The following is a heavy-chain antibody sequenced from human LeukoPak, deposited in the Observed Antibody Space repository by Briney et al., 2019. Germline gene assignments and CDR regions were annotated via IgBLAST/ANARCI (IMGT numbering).Heavy chain of an antibody. V-gene: IGHV1-69*04. Sequence: SVKVSCKASGGTFSSYAISWVRQAPGQGLEWMGRIIPIFGIANYAQKFQGRVTITADKSTCTAYMELSSLRSEDTAVYYCARDGDGYPSGNWFDPWGQGTLVTVSS. CDR3: ARDGDGYPSGNWFDP. CDR2: IIPIFGIA. J-gene: IGHJ5*02. CDR1: GGTFSSYA. D-gene: IGHD5-24*01.